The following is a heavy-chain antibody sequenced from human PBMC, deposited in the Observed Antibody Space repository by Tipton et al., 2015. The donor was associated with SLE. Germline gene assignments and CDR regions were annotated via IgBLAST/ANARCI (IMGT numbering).Heavy chain of an antibody. V-gene: IGHV4-39*07. D-gene: IGHD3-10*01. CDR1: GGSISSSSYY. CDR2: IYYSGST. CDR3: VGGFGDFDF. Sequence: TLSLTCTVSGGSISSSSYYWGWIRQPPGKGLEWIGSIYYSGSTYYNPSLKSRVTISVDTSKNQFSLKLSSVTAAETAVYYCVGGFGDFDFWGQGTLVTVSS. J-gene: IGHJ4*02.